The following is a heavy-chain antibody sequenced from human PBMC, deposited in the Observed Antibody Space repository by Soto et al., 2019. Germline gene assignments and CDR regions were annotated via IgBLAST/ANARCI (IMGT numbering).Heavy chain of an antibody. Sequence: ASETLSLTCAVYGGSVSGYYWNWMRQPPGKGLEWIGEINHTGGTHYNPSLKSRVTMSVDTSKNQFSLRLSSVTAADTAIYYCATRITVFGLLIPPFDPWGQGTQVTVSS. D-gene: IGHD3-3*01. V-gene: IGHV4-34*01. CDR3: ATRITVFGLLIPPFDP. CDR1: GGSVSGYY. J-gene: IGHJ5*02. CDR2: INHTGGT.